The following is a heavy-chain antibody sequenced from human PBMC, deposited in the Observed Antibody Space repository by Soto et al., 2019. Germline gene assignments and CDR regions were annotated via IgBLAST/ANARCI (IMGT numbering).Heavy chain of an antibody. D-gene: IGHD6-13*01. Sequence: SETLSLTCTVSGGSISSYYWSWIRQPPGKGLEWIGYIYYSGSTNYNPSLKSRVTISVDTSKNQFSLKLSSVTAADTAVYYCARLDSSWYLVDYWGQGTLVTVSS. J-gene: IGHJ4*02. V-gene: IGHV4-59*01. CDR1: GGSISSYY. CDR2: IYYSGST. CDR3: ARLDSSWYLVDY.